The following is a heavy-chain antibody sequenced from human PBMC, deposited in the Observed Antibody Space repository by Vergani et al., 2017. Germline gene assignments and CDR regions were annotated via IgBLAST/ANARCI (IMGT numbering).Heavy chain of an antibody. CDR2: IYTSGST. J-gene: IGHJ6*02. Sequence: QVQLQESGPGLVKPSQTLSLTCTVSGGSISSGSYYWSWIRQPAGKGLEWIGRIYTSGSTNYNPSLKSRVTISVDTSKNQFSLKLSSVTAADTAVYYCARGPDFWSGYPAEGPYYGMDVLGQGTTVTVSS. CDR3: ARGPDFWSGYPAEGPYYGMDV. CDR1: GGSISSGSYY. V-gene: IGHV4-61*02. D-gene: IGHD3-3*01.